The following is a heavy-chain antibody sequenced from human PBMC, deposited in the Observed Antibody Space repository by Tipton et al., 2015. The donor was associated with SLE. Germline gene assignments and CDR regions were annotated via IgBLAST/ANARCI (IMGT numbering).Heavy chain of an antibody. V-gene: IGHV3-49*04. CDR2: IRSKAYGGTT. CDR1: GFTFGDYA. J-gene: IGHJ3*02. D-gene: IGHD3-22*01. CDR3: RGYYYDSSGYTAFDI. Sequence: SLRLFCTASGFTFGDYAMSWVRQAPGKGLEWVGFIRSKAYGGTTEYAASVKGRFTISRDDSKSIAYLQMNSLKTEDTAVYYCRGYYYDSSGYTAFDIWGQGTMVTVSS.